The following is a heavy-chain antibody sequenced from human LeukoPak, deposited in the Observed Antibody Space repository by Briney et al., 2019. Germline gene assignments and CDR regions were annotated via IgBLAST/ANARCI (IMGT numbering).Heavy chain of an antibody. Sequence: GSLRLSCAASGFTFSSYAMSWVRQAPGKGLGGVSDISGRGGSPYYAASVKGRFPISRDNSKNTLYLQMDSLRAEDTAVYYCAKDGSFRGATYFDYWGQGTLVTVSS. D-gene: IGHD1-26*01. V-gene: IGHV3-23*01. CDR3: AKDGSFRGATYFDY. CDR1: GFTFSSYA. CDR2: ISGRGGSP. J-gene: IGHJ4*02.